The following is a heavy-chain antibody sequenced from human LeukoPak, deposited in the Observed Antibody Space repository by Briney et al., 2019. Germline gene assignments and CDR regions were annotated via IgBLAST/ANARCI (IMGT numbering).Heavy chain of an antibody. J-gene: IGHJ3*02. CDR1: GGSISSSSYY. CDR3: ARAPSMTDWAFDI. D-gene: IGHD3-9*01. Sequence: SETLSLTCTVSGGSISSSSYYWGWIRQPPGKGLEWIGSIYYSGSTYYNPSLKSRVTISVDTSKNQFSLKLSSVTAADTAVYYCARAPSMTDWAFDIWDQGTMVTVSS. V-gene: IGHV4-39*07. CDR2: IYYSGST.